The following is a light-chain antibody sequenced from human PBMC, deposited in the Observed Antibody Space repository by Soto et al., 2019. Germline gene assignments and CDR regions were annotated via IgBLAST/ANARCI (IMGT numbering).Light chain of an antibody. V-gene: IGKV1-5*03. CDR3: QHYNSYSEA. J-gene: IGKJ1*01. CDR2: KAS. Sequence: TQSPGTLSLSPGERATLSCRASQSVSGWLAWYQQKPGKAPKLLIYKASTLKSGVPSRFSGSGSGTEFTLTISSLQPDDFATYYCQHYNSYSEAFGQGTKVDIK. CDR1: QSVSGW.